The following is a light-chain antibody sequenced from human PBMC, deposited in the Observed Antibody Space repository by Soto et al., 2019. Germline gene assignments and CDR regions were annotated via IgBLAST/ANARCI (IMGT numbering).Light chain of an antibody. Sequence: DIQMTQSPSSLSASVGDRVTITCRASQSINSYLNWYQQKPGKAPKLLIYAAATLQSGVPSGFSGRGSGTDFTLTISSRQPEDFATYYCQQSYSTPYTFGQGTRLEIK. CDR3: QQSYSTPYT. CDR1: QSINSY. V-gene: IGKV1-39*01. CDR2: AAA. J-gene: IGKJ5*01.